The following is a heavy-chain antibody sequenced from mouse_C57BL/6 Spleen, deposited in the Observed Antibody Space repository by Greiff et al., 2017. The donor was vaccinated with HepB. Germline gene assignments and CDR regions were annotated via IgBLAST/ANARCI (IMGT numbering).Heavy chain of an antibody. CDR3: ARDRSYYYGSSYGAMDY. CDR1: GFTFSDYY. Sequence: EVQVVESEGGLVQPGSSMKLSCTASGFTFSDYYMAWVRQVPEKGLEWVANINYDGSSTYYLDSLKSRFIISRDNAKNILYLQMSSLKSEDTATYYCARDRSYYYGSSYGAMDYWGQGTSVTVSS. D-gene: IGHD1-1*01. CDR2: INYDGSST. V-gene: IGHV5-16*01. J-gene: IGHJ4*01.